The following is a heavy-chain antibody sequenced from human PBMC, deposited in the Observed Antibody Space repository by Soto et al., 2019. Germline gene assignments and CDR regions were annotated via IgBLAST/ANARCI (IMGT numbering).Heavy chain of an antibody. D-gene: IGHD6-13*01. V-gene: IGHV3-21*01. CDR3: TRDASRDSSARGWFDP. Sequence: GGSLRLSCAASGFTFRSFTMNWVRQAPGKGLEWVSTISSNSAYIYYTDALRGRFTISRDNAKNSLHLQMNSLRAEDTAVYYCTRDASRDSSARGWFDPWGQGTLVTVSS. CDR2: ISSNSAYI. J-gene: IGHJ5*02. CDR1: GFTFRSFT.